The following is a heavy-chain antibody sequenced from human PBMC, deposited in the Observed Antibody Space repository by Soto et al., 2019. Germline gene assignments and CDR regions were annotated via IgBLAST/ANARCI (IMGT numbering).Heavy chain of an antibody. Sequence: QVQLQESGPGLVKPSETLSLTCTVSGGSISSYYWSWIRQPPGKGLEWIGYIYYSGSTNYNPSLKRRVTISVDTSKNQFSLKLSSVTAADTAVYYCARDGIAAAGPVDYGMDVWGQGTTVTVSS. CDR2: IYYSGST. CDR3: ARDGIAAAGPVDYGMDV. J-gene: IGHJ6*02. D-gene: IGHD6-13*01. V-gene: IGHV4-59*01. CDR1: GGSISSYY.